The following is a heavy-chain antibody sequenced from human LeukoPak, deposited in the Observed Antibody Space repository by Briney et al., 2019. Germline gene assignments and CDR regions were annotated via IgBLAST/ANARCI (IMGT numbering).Heavy chain of an antibody. CDR2: ISSSSTTI. CDR1: GFTFSSYS. Sequence: GGSLRLSCAASGFTFSSYSMNWVRQAPGKGLEWVSYISSSSTTIYYADSVKGRFTISRDNAKNSLYLQMNSLRAEDTAVYYCAKAAYGSESYYDPFDYWGPGTLVTVSS. CDR3: AKAAYGSESYYDPFDY. V-gene: IGHV3-48*01. D-gene: IGHD3-10*01. J-gene: IGHJ4*02.